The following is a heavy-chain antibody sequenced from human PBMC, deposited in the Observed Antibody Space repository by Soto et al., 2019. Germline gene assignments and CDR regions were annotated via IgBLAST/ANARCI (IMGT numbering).Heavy chain of an antibody. CDR1: GVTVYGNY. CDR3: ARDLGYCRSSTCPGWFDP. D-gene: IGHD2-2*03. V-gene: IGHV3-66*01. J-gene: IGHJ5*02. Sequence: GGSLRLSCAASGVTVYGNYMSWVRQAPGKAMEWVSVISTSGDTYYADSVKGRFTISRDTSKNTLYLQMNSLRAEDTALYYCARDLGYCRSSTCPGWFDPWGQGTLVTVSS. CDR2: ISTSGDT.